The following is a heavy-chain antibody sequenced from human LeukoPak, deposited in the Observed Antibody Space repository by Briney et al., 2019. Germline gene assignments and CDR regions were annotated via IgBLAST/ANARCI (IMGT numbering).Heavy chain of an antibody. CDR2: ISSSSSYI. Sequence: GGSLRLSCAASGFTFSKHGMNWVRQAPGKGLGWVSSISSSSSYIYYADSVKGRFTISRDNAKNSLYLQMNSLRAEDTAVYYCARDGTVTTHSTDFDYWGQGTLVTVSS. V-gene: IGHV3-21*01. D-gene: IGHD4-17*01. J-gene: IGHJ4*02. CDR1: GFTFSKHG. CDR3: ARDGTVTTHSTDFDY.